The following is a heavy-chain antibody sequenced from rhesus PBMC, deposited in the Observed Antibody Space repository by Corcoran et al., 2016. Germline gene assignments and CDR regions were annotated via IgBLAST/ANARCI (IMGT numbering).Heavy chain of an antibody. CDR3: ARLYGNYWYFDL. Sequence: QLPLPESGPGLVKPSENMSVNWAVSGCPISSSSLSWIRQAQWKGLKWFGYIYGSGSSTNYDPSLKSRVTLSVDTSKNQLALKLSSVTTADPAVYYCARLYGNYWYFDLWGPGTPITISS. CDR2: IYGSGSST. J-gene: IGHJ2*01. CDR1: GCPISSSS. V-gene: IGHV4-169*01. D-gene: IGHD4-35*01.